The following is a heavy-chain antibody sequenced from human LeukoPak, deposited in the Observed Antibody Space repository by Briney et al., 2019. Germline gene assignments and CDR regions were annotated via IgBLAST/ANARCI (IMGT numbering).Heavy chain of an antibody. V-gene: IGHV4-59*11. CDR3: ARSEAALVRGVIIVNWFNR. CDR1: GGSTNRHF. Sequence: SETLSLTCTVSGGSTNRHFWSWIRQPPGKGLEWIGYISYSGNADYNPSHKSRSTITGDTSKIQSSMKLISVTAADTTVYHCARSEAALVRGVIIVNWFNRWGERTLVTAAS. J-gene: IGHJ5*02. D-gene: IGHD3-10*01. CDR2: ISYSGNA.